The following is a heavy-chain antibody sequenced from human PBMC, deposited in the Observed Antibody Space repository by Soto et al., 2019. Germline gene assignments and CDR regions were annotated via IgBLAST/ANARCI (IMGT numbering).Heavy chain of an antibody. CDR2: IYYSGST. CDR1: GGSISSYY. CDR3: ARGGSGWGYYYYGMDV. V-gene: IGHV4-59*01. J-gene: IGHJ6*02. Sequence: PSETLSLTCTVSGGSISSYYWSWIRQPPGKGLEWIGYIYYSGSTNYNPSLKSRVTISVDTSKNQFSLKLSSVTAADTAVYYCARGGSGWGYYYYGMDVWGQGTTVTVSS. D-gene: IGHD3-10*01.